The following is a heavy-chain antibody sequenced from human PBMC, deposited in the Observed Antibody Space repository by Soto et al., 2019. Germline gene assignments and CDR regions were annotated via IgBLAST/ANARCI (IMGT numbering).Heavy chain of an antibody. CDR1: GFTFSSYA. CDR2: ISYDGSNK. CDR3: ARSRGPDFWSGYYGWFDP. J-gene: IGHJ5*02. D-gene: IGHD3-3*01. V-gene: IGHV3-30*04. Sequence: GGSLRLSCAASGFTFSSYAMHWVLQAPGKGLEWVAVISYDGSNKYYADSVKGRFTISRDNSKNTLYLQMNSLRAEDTAVYYCARSRGPDFWSGYYGWFDPWGQGTLVTVSS.